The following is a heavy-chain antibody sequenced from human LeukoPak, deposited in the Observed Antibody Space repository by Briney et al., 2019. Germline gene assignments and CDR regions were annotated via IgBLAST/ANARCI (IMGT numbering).Heavy chain of an antibody. CDR1: GDPISRYY. V-gene: IGHV4-59*01. J-gene: IGHJ4*02. CDR2: IYYSGST. CDR3: ARVSSLGYYFDY. Sequence: SETLSLTCNVSGDPISRYYWSWIRQPPGKGLEWIGYIYYSGSTNYNPSLESRVTISVDTSKKLVSLNQSSVTAADTAIYYCARVSSLGYYFDYWGQGTLVTVSS. D-gene: IGHD2-2*01.